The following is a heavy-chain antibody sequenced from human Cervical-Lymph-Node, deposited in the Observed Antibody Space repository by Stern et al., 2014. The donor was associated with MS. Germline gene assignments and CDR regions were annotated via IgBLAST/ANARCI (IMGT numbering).Heavy chain of an antibody. J-gene: IGHJ4*02. CDR1: GYTFTSYW. Sequence: VQLVQSGPEVKRPGESLKISCQASGYTFTSYWIGWVRQMPGKGLEWIAIIFPGGSDIRYSPSFQGQVTITAKKSGSTAYLQWKNQKASETAIYYCARQRYFDYWGQGTLVTVSS. V-gene: IGHV5-51*01. CDR3: ARQRYFDY. CDR2: IFPGGSDI.